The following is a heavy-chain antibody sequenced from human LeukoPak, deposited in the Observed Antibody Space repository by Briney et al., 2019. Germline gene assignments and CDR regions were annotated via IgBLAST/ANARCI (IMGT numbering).Heavy chain of an antibody. CDR2: IYYSGST. J-gene: IGHJ4*02. V-gene: IGHV4-31*03. Sequence: PSQTLSLTCTVSGGSISSGGYYWSWIRQHPGKGLEWIGYIYYSGSTYYNPSLKSRVTISVDTSKNQFSLKLSSVTAADTAVYYCARDNAVGATEGGIDYWGQGTLVTVSS. D-gene: IGHD1-26*01. CDR3: ARDNAVGATEGGIDY. CDR1: GGSISSGGYY.